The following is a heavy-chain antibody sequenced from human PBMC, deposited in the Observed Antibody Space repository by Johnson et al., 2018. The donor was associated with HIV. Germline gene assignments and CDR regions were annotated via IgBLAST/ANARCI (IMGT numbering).Heavy chain of an antibody. Sequence: VQLVESGGGLVQPGGSLRLSCAASGFTVSSNYMSWVRQAPGKGLEWVSVFYSDSNTYSSDSVKGRFTISRDNSKNTLYLQMNSLRAEDTAVYYCARDRGAARAFDAFDIWGQGTMVTVSS. CDR2: FYSDSNT. D-gene: IGHD6-6*01. CDR1: GFTVSSNY. J-gene: IGHJ3*02. V-gene: IGHV3-66*01. CDR3: ARDRGAARAFDAFDI.